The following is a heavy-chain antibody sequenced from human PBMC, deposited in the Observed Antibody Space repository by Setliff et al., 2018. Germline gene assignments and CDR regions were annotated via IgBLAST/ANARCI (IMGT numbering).Heavy chain of an antibody. CDR1: GFSFSTYS. V-gene: IGHV3-23*03. Sequence: GGSLRLSCVGSGFSFSTYSMAWVRQAPGKGLQWVSGIYGGGGNGGRNTFYADSVKGRFTISRDNSKNTLYLQMNSLRAEDTALYYCAKDGDNYHDSGDYYHEFDYWGQGAQVTVSS. J-gene: IGHJ4*02. CDR2: IYGGGGNGGRNT. D-gene: IGHD3-22*01. CDR3: AKDGDNYHDSGDYYHEFDY.